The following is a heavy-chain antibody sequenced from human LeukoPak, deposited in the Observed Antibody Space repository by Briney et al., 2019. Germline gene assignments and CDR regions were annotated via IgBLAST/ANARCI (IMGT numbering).Heavy chain of an antibody. CDR1: GFTVSSNY. J-gene: IGHJ6*02. V-gene: IGHV3-53*01. Sequence: GGSLRLSCAASGFTVSSNYMSWVRQAPGKGLEWVSVIYSGGSTYYADSVKGRFTISRDNSKNTLYLQMNSLRAEDTAVYYCARAVGLKGYYGMDVWGQGTTVTVSS. CDR2: IYSGGST. CDR3: ARAVGLKGYYGMDV.